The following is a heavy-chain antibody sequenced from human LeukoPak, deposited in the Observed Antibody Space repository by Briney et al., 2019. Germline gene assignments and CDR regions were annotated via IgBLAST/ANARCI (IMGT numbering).Heavy chain of an antibody. CDR1: GFTFSTYW. CDR2: IKTDGSST. Sequence: PGGSQRLSCAASGFTFSTYWMHWVRHGPGKGLVWVSRIKTDGSSTNYADSVKGRFTISRDNAKNNLNLQMNSLRVEDTAVYYCARASPERYGDFDIRGQGTMVTVSS. D-gene: IGHD4/OR15-4a*01. CDR3: ARASPERYGDFDI. J-gene: IGHJ3*02. V-gene: IGHV3-74*01.